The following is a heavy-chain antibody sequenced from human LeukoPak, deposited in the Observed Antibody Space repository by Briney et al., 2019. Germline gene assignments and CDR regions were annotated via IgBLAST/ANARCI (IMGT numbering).Heavy chain of an antibody. CDR2: ISAYNGNT. J-gene: IGHJ1*01. CDR3: ARDDSSGYYSYSQH. D-gene: IGHD3-22*01. Sequence: ASVKVSREASGYTFTSYGISWVRQAPGQGLEWMGWISAYNGNTNYVRKLQGRVTMTTDTSTSTANMELRSLRSNDTAVYYWARDDSSGYYSYSQHWGQGTLVTVYS. V-gene: IGHV1-18*01. CDR1: GYTFTSYG.